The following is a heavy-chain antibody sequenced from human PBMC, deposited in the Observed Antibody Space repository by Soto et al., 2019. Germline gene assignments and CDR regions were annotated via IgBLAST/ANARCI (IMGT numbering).Heavy chain of an antibody. J-gene: IGHJ5*02. Sequence: SETLSLTCSLSGGAIGGYYWSWIRQPPGKALEWIGYVSYSGSTDYHPSLKSRVSISIDTSKNQFSLKMISVTAADTAVYYCARRGSDCCWFCYDPWGQGDRVTVSS. CDR3: ARRGSDCCWFCYDP. D-gene: IGHD2-15*01. CDR1: GGAIGGYY. CDR2: VSYSGST. V-gene: IGHV4-59*08.